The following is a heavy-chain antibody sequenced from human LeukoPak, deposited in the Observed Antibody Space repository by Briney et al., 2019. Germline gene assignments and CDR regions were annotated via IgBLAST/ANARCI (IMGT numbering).Heavy chain of an antibody. J-gene: IGHJ3*02. CDR1: GGSISSSSYY. V-gene: IGHV4-39*01. D-gene: IGHD3-22*01. CDR2: IYHSGST. CDR3: ARRSGITMIVVLISDAFDI. Sequence: SETLSLTCTVSGGSISSSSYYWGWIRQPSGKGLEWIGSIYHSGSTYYNPSLKSRVTISVDTSKNQFSLKLSSVTAADTAVYYCARRSGITMIVVLISDAFDIWGQGTMVTVSS.